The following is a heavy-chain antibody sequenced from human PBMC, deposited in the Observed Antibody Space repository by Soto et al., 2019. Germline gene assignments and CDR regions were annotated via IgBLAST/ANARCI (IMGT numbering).Heavy chain of an antibody. CDR3: ARGCYDFWSGYNYNMDV. J-gene: IGHJ6*03. D-gene: IGHD3-3*01. CDR1: GYTFTGYY. V-gene: IGHV1-2*04. CDR2: INPNSGGT. Sequence: QVQLVQSGAEVKKPGASVKVSCKASGYTFTGYYMHWVRQAPGQGLEWMVWINPNSGGTNYAQKFQGWVTMTRDTSISTAYMELSRLRSDDTAVYYCARGCYDFWSGYNYNMDVWGKGTTVTVSS.